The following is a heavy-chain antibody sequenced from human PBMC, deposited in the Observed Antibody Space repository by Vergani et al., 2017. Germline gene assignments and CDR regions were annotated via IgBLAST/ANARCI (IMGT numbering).Heavy chain of an antibody. Sequence: QVQLQESGPGLVKPSQTLSLTCSVSGDSISNHYWGWIRQSPGKGLEWIGYISYTGSPNYSPALKSRVTMSVDTSKSQRALNLSSVTAADTAVYYCARVTYYYDSSGYYGLVDSWGQGTLVTVSS. CDR2: ISYTGSP. D-gene: IGHD3-22*01. V-gene: IGHV4-59*11. J-gene: IGHJ4*02. CDR1: GDSISNHY. CDR3: ARVTYYYDSSGYYGLVDS.